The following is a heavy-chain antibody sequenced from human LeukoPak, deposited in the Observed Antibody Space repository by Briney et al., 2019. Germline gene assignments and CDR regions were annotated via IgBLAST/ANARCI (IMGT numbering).Heavy chain of an antibody. CDR3: ARGVSMARPPPY. D-gene: IGHD5-24*01. Sequence: SETLSLTCAVYGGSFSGYYWSWIRQPPGKGLEWIGEINHSGSTNYNPSLKSRVTISVDTSKNQFSLKLSSVTAADTAVYYCARGVSMARPPPYWGQGTLVTVSS. CDR2: INHSGST. CDR1: GGSFSGYY. J-gene: IGHJ4*02. V-gene: IGHV4-34*01.